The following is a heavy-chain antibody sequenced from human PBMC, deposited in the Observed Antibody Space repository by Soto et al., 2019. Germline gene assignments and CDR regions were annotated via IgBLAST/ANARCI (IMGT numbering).Heavy chain of an antibody. J-gene: IGHJ4*02. CDR2: IDPSDSYT. V-gene: IGHV5-10-1*01. CDR3: ARFVYCSSTSCIYYFDY. CDR1: GYSFTSYW. D-gene: IGHD2-2*01. Sequence: GESLKISCKGSGYSFTSYWISWVRQMPGKGLEWMGRIDPSDSYTNYSPSFQGHVTISADKSISTAYLQWSSLKASDTAMYYCARFVYCSSTSCIYYFDYWGQGTLVTVSS.